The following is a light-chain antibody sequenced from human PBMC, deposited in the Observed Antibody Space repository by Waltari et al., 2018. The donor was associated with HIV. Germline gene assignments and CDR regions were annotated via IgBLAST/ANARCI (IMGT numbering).Light chain of an antibody. CDR1: ALPKQY. CDR3: QSADSSGIWV. V-gene: IGLV3-25*03. J-gene: IGLJ3*02. Sequence: SYELTQPPSVSVSPGQTARITCSGDALPKQYAYWYQQKPGQAPVLVICKDSERPSGIPERFSGSSSGTTVTLTISGVQAEDEADYYCQSADSSGIWVFGGGTKLTVL. CDR2: KDS.